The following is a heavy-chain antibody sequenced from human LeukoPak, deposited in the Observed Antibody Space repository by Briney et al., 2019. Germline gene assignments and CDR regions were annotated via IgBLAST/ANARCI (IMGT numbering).Heavy chain of an antibody. V-gene: IGHV1-69*05. J-gene: IGHJ4*02. CDR3: ARALPYGDPADY. D-gene: IGHD4-17*01. Sequence: GASVKVSCKASGGTFSSYAVSWVRQAPGQGLEWMGRIIPIFGTANYAQKFQGRVTITTDESTSTAYMELSSLRSEDTAVYYCARALPYGDPADYWGQGTLVTVSS. CDR1: GGTFSSYA. CDR2: IIPIFGTA.